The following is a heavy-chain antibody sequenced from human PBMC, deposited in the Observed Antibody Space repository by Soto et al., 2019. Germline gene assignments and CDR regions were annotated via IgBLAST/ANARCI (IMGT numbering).Heavy chain of an antibody. J-gene: IGHJ4*02. CDR2: IGRSGSPI. V-gene: IGHV3-48*02. Sequence: GGSLRLSCAASGFTVSSNYMSWVRQAPGKGLEWVSYIGRSGSPIYYADSVKGRFIISRDNARNSLYLQMNSLRDDDTAVYYCARDLNFAFDYWGQGIVVTVSS. D-gene: IGHD1-7*01. CDR1: GFTVSSNY. CDR3: ARDLNFAFDY.